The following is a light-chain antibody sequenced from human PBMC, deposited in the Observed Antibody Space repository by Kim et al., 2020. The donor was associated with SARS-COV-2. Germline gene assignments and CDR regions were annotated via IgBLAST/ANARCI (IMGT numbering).Light chain of an antibody. V-gene: IGKV3-15*01. CDR1: QTVTGR. CDR3: QQYNNYYT. CDR2: DVS. J-gene: IGKJ2*01. Sequence: EIVMTQSPVTLSVSPGERATLSCRASQTVTGRLAWYQQKSGQAPRLVMYDVSTRASGIPARFSGSGSGTEFTLTISSLESEDFAVYYCQQYNNYYTFGQGTKVDIK.